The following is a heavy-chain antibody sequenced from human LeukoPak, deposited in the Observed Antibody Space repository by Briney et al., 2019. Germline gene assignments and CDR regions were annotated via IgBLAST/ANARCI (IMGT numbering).Heavy chain of an antibody. J-gene: IGHJ2*01. D-gene: IGHD4-11*01. V-gene: IGHV1-46*01. Sequence: GASVKVSCKASGYTFAVYYIHWVRQAPGQGLEWMGIFNPSGDTTSYAQKFQGRVTMTRDTSTSTVNMGLSSLRSEDTALYYCARGRTVTNDFDVWGRGTLVTVSS. CDR2: FNPSGDTT. CDR1: GYTFAVYY. CDR3: ARGRTVTNDFDV.